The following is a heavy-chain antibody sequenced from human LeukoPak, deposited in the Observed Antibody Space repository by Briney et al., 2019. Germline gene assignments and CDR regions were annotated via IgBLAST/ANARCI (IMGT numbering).Heavy chain of an antibody. D-gene: IGHD5-24*01. CDR3: ARVGEIATTLSYFDF. Sequence: PSETLSLTCTVSGGSIGSGGYYWSWIRQHPGKGLEWIGYIYYSGSTYYNPSLKSPVTTSADTAKNQFSLKLSSVTAADTAVYYCARVGEIATTLSYFDFWRQGTLVTVSS. J-gene: IGHJ4*02. CDR2: IYYSGST. CDR1: GGSIGSGGYY. V-gene: IGHV4-31*01.